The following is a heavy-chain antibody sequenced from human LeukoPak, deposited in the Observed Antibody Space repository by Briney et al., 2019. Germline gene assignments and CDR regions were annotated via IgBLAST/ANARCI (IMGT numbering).Heavy chain of an antibody. CDR3: ARGTTTVAFDY. CDR2: MNPNSGNT. CDR1: GYTFTSYD. J-gene: IGHJ4*02. V-gene: IGHV1-8*02. D-gene: IGHD4-11*01. Sequence: ASVKVSCKASGYTFTSYDINWVRQATGQGLEWMGWMNPNSGNTGYAQKFQGRVTMTRDTSISTAYMELSRLRSDDTAVYYCARGTTTVAFDYWGQGTLVTVSS.